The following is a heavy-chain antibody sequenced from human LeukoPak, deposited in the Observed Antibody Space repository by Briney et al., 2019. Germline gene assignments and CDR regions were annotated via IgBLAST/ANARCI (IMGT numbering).Heavy chain of an antibody. CDR1: GYTFTSYD. V-gene: IGHV1-8*01. J-gene: IGHJ3*02. CDR3: ARGPHDYGGNSYAFDI. D-gene: IGHD4-23*01. Sequence: ASVKVSCKASGYTFTSYDINWVRQATGQGLEWMGWMNPNSGNTGYAQKFQGRVTMTRNTSISTAYMELSSLRSEDTAVYYCARGPHDYGGNSYAFDIWGQGTMVTVSP. CDR2: MNPNSGNT.